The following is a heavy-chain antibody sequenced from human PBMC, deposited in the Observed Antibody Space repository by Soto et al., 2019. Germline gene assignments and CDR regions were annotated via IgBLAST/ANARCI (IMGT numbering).Heavy chain of an antibody. Sequence: QVQLVESGGGVVQPGRSLRLSCAASGFTFSSYAVHWVRQAPGKGLEWVAVISYDGSNKYYADSVKGRFTISRDNSKNTLYLQMNSLRAEDTAVYYCARENRGRRYYFGYWGQGTLVTVSS. CDR2: ISYDGSNK. V-gene: IGHV3-30-3*01. CDR3: ARENRGRRYYFGY. J-gene: IGHJ4*02. D-gene: IGHD2-15*01. CDR1: GFTFSSYA.